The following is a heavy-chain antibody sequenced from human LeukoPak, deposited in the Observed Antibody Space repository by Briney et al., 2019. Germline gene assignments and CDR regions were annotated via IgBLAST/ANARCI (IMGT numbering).Heavy chain of an antibody. V-gene: IGHV4-34*01. CDR1: GGSLNGYY. J-gene: IGHJ1*01. Sequence: SETLSLTCAVYGGSLNGYYWSWIRQPPGKGLEWIGEGSESGGTNYNPSLKSRVTISVDTSKNQFSLKLSSVTAADTAVYYCATTSYGSGSYSPPFFQHWGQGTLVTVSS. D-gene: IGHD3-10*01. CDR2: GSESGGT. CDR3: ATTSYGSGSYSPPFFQH.